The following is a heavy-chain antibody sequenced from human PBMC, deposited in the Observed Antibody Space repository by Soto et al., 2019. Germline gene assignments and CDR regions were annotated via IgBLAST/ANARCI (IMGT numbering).Heavy chain of an antibody. V-gene: IGHV3-11*01. CDR2: ISSSGSGGST. CDR3: ARKEGFNWNYAWFDS. Sequence: QVQLVESGGGLVKPGGSLRLSCAASGFTFSDYYMSWIRQAPGKGLEWVSYISSSGSGGSTYYADSVKGRFTISRDNSKNTLYLQMNSLRAEDTAVYYCARKEGFNWNYAWFDSWGQGTLVTVSS. J-gene: IGHJ5*01. CDR1: GFTFSDYY. D-gene: IGHD1-7*01.